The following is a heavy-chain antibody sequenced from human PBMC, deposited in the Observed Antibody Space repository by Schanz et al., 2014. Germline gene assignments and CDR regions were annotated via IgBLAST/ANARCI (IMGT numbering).Heavy chain of an antibody. D-gene: IGHD6-19*01. CDR1: GFTLSNSD. CDR3: AIIGVMVAVAGTRADY. J-gene: IGHJ4*02. V-gene: IGHV3-13*01. Sequence: EVQLVESGGGLVQPGRSLRLSCAAYGFTLSNSDMHWVRQGTGKGLEWVSTIGYLGDTYYPDSVKGRFTVSRDSGQNSLYLQMNRLRAEDTALYYCAIIGVMVAVAGTRADYWGQGTLVTVSS. CDR2: IGYLGDT.